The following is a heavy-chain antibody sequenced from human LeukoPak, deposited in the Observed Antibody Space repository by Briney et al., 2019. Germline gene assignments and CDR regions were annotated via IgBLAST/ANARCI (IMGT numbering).Heavy chain of an antibody. Sequence: VASVKVSCKASGYTFTSYYMHWVRQAPGQGLEWMGIINPSGGSTSYAQKFQGRVTMTRDTSTSTVYMELSSLRSEDTAVYYCAREGGSCSGGSCFDYWGQGTLVTVSS. CDR2: INPSGGST. J-gene: IGHJ4*02. D-gene: IGHD2-15*01. V-gene: IGHV1-46*01. CDR3: AREGGSCSGGSCFDY. CDR1: GYTFTSYY.